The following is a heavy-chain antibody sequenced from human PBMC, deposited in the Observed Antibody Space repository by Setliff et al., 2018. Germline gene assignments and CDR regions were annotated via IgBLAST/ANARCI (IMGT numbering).Heavy chain of an antibody. V-gene: IGHV1-69*05. CDR2: TTPMFGTP. Sequence: GASVKVSCKASGGTFSSYGISWVRQAPGQGLEWMGGTTPMFGTPAYTQKFQDRVTITTDESTSTAYMELNSLTSEDTAVYYCARSPAVLGIVYLDPWGQGTLVTVSS. CDR3: ARSPAVLGIVYLDP. CDR1: GGTFSSYG. J-gene: IGHJ5*02. D-gene: IGHD2-15*01.